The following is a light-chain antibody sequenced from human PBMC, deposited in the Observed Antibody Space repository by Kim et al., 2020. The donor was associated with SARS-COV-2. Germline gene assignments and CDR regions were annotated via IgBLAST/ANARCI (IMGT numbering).Light chain of an antibody. V-gene: IGKV1-27*01. CDR1: QGIRYN. Sequence: SVGDRGTPPCRASQGIRYNLVWYEHEAAKVPSLLIFAGSTLQAGVQSRLSGSGSGRDIPLTHNRQHAEGFAAYYCQKYNSASWTFGQGTKVDVK. CDR3: QKYNSASWT. CDR2: AGS. J-gene: IGKJ1*01.